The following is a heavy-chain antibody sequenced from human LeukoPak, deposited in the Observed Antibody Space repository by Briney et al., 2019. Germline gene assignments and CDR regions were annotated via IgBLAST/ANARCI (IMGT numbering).Heavy chain of an antibody. J-gene: IGHJ4*02. CDR3: AREEIYDL. D-gene: IGHD3-3*01. V-gene: IGHV1-8*03. Sequence: ASVKVSCKASGYTFTGYYMHWVRQATGQGLEWMGWMNPNSGNTGYAQKFQGRVTITRNTSISTAYMELSSLRSEDTAVYYCAREEIYDLWGQGTLVTVSS. CDR2: MNPNSGNT. CDR1: GYTFTGYY.